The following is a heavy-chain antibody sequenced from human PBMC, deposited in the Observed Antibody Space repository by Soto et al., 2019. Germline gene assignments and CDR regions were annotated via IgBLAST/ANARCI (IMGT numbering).Heavy chain of an antibody. CDR3: ATVVSDCSGGSCYPSLLIYDSSGYYIHY. CDR1: GFTFSSYA. CDR2: INSSGGST. Sequence: PGGSLRLSCAASGFTFSSYAMSWVRQAPGKGLEWVSVINSSGGSTYYADSVKGRFTISRDSSKNTLYLQMNSLRAEDTAVYYCATVVSDCSGGSCYPSLLIYDSSGYYIHYSGQGTLVTVST. V-gene: IGHV3-23*01. J-gene: IGHJ4*02. D-gene: IGHD2-15*01.